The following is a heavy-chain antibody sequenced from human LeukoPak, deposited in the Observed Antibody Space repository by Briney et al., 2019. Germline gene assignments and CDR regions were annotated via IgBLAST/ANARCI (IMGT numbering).Heavy chain of an antibody. D-gene: IGHD6-19*01. J-gene: IGHJ4*02. CDR2: ISYDGSNK. V-gene: IGHV3-30*18. CDR1: GFTFSNCG. Sequence: GGSLRLSCAASGFTFSNCGMHWVRQAPGKGLEWVAVISYDGSNKYYADSVKGRFTISRDNSKNTLYLQMNSLRAEDTAVYYCAKDHQWLGTSPFDYWGQGTLVTVSS. CDR3: AKDHQWLGTSPFDY.